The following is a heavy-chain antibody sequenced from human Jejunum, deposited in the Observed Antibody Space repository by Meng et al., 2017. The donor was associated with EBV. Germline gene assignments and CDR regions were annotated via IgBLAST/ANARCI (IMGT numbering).Heavy chain of an antibody. J-gene: IGHJ4*02. Sequence: EVQLVGSGGALVNPGESLRLSFAASGFTFTNSHMTWFRQAPGKGLEWVGRIKRTTDGGTTDYAAPVKGRFTISRDDSKNTLYLQMNSLKTEDTAVYYCTDVGGDMIWGQGILVTVSS. D-gene: IGHD3-16*01. V-gene: IGHV3-15*02. CDR1: GFTFTNSH. CDR2: IKRTTDGGTT. CDR3: TDVGGDMI.